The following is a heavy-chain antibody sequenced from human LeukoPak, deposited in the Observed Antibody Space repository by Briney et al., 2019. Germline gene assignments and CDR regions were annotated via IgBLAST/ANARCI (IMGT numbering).Heavy chain of an antibody. Sequence: GGCLSLSCAASGFTFSSYAMSWVRRAPGKGLEWVSAISGSGGSTYYADSVKGRFTISRDNSKNTLYLQMNSLRAEDTAVYYCAKDHSSSWYVFGHWGQGTLVTVSS. CDR1: GFTFSSYA. CDR2: ISGSGGST. D-gene: IGHD6-13*01. CDR3: AKDHSSSWYVFGH. J-gene: IGHJ4*02. V-gene: IGHV3-23*01.